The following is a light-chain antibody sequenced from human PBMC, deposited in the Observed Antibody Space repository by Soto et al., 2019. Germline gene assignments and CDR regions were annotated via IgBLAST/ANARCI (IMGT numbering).Light chain of an antibody. J-gene: IGKJ4*01. Sequence: DILLTHSPDSLAVSLGERATINCKASQSVLYSANNRNYLAWYQERLGQPPKLLFYWASTRESGVPDRFSGSGSGTDFTLTISSLQAEDVAVYYCQQYYSAPLTFGGGTKVDI. CDR2: WAS. CDR3: QQYYSAPLT. CDR1: QSVLYSANNRNY. V-gene: IGKV4-1*01.